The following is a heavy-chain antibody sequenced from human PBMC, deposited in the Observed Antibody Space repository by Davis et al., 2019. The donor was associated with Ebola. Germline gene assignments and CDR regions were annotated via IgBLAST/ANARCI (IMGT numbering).Heavy chain of an antibody. J-gene: IGHJ4*02. D-gene: IGHD7-27*01. CDR1: GGTFSTYA. Sequence: ASVKVSCKVSGGTFSTYAINWVRQAPGQGLEWMGLINPSIGNTSLAQKYQGRVTLTRDTSTRTVHMDLSSLKSDDTAIYYCASGEFVDFWGQGTLVTVSS. CDR3: ASGEFVDF. CDR2: INPSIGNT. V-gene: IGHV1-46*01.